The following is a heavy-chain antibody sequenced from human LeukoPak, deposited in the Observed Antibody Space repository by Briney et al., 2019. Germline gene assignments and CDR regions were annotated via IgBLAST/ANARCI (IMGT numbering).Heavy chain of an antibody. CDR1: GYTFTGYY. D-gene: IGHD3-16*02. CDR3: ARDVGLPLVNDAFDI. Sequence: ASVKVSCKASGYTFTGYYMHWVRQAPGQGLEWMGWINPNSGGTNYAQKFQGRVTMTTDTSTSTAYMELRSLRSDDTAVYYCARDVGLPLVNDAFDIWGQATMVTVSS. CDR2: INPNSGGT. J-gene: IGHJ3*02. V-gene: IGHV1-2*02.